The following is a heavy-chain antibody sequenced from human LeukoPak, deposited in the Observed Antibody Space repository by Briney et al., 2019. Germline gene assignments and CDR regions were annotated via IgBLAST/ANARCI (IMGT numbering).Heavy chain of an antibody. J-gene: IGHJ4*02. D-gene: IGHD3-22*01. CDR3: ASAVVVIRFDY. V-gene: IGHV4-38-2*01. CDR1: GYSISSGYY. Sequence: PSETLSLTCAVSGYSISSGYYWGWIRQPPGKGLEWIGSIYHSGSTYYNPSLKSRVTISVDTPKNQFSLKLSSVTAADTAVYYCASAVVVIRFDYWGQGTLVTVSS. CDR2: IYHSGST.